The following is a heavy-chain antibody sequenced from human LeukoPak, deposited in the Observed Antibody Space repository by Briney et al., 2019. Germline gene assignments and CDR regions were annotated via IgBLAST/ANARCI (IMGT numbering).Heavy chain of an antibody. V-gene: IGHV4-34*01. Sequence: SETLSLTCAVYAGSFSGYYWSWIRQPPGKGLEWIGEINHSGSTNYNPSLKSRVTISVDTSKNQFSLKLSSVTAADTAVYYCARRNFDWSVDYWGQGTLVTVSS. CDR1: AGSFSGYY. D-gene: IGHD3-9*01. CDR2: INHSGST. J-gene: IGHJ4*02. CDR3: ARRNFDWSVDY.